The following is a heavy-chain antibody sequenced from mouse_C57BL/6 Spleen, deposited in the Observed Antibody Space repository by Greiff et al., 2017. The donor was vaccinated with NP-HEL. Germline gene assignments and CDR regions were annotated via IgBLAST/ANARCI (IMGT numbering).Heavy chain of an antibody. CDR3: ARRESYYYGSSSYAMDY. V-gene: IGHV8-12*01. CDR1: GFSLSTSGMG. CDR2: IYWDDDK. Sequence: QVQLKESGPGILQSSQTLSLTCSFSGFSLSTSGMGVSWIRQPSGKGLEWLAHIYWDDDKRYNPSLKSRLTISKDTSRNQVFLKITSVDTADTATYYCARRESYYYGSSSYAMDYWGQGTSVTVSS. D-gene: IGHD1-1*01. J-gene: IGHJ4*01.